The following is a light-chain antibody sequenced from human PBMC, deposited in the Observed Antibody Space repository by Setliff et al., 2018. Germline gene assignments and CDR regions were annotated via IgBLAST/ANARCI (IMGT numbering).Light chain of an antibody. J-gene: IGLJ2*01. CDR2: NVK. CDR1: SNDVGAYDF. CDR3: SSYTKRTTLI. V-gene: IGLV2-14*03. Sequence: QSVLTQPASVSGSPGQSIAISCTGTSNDVGAYDFVAWYQQHPGKAPKLLIYNVKNRPAGVSDRFSGSQSGNTASLTISGLQTEDEADYYCSSYTKRTTLIFGGGTKVTV.